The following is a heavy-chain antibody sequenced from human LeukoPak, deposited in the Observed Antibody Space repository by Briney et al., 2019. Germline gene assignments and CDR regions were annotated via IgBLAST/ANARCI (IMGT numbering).Heavy chain of an antibody. D-gene: IGHD3-10*01. J-gene: IGHJ3*02. CDR1: GFAFSSYA. CDR2: ISGSGGST. Sequence: GGSLRLSCAASGFAFSSYAMSWVRQAPGKGLEWVSAISGSGGSTYYADSVKGRFTISRDNSKNTLYLQMNSLRAEDTAVYYCAKDSAGSPGPPDAFDIWGQGTMVTVSS. V-gene: IGHV3-23*01. CDR3: AKDSAGSPGPPDAFDI.